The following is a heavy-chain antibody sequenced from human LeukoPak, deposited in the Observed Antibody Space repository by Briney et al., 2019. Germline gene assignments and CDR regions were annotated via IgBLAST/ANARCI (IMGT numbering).Heavy chain of an antibody. J-gene: IGHJ5*02. D-gene: IGHD6-13*01. V-gene: IGHV4-59*12. Sequence: SETLSLTCTVSGGSISNYYWSWSRQPPGKGLEWIGYIHYSGSTNYNPSLKSRVTISLDTSKNQFSLKLSSVTAADTAVYYCARDVAAAERRFDPWGQGTLVTVSS. CDR2: IHYSGST. CDR3: ARDVAAAERRFDP. CDR1: GGSISNYY.